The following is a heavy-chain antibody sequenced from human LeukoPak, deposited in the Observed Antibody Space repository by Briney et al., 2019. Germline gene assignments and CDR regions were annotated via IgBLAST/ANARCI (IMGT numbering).Heavy chain of an antibody. CDR2: IWSDGSNK. Sequence: PGRSLRLSCAASGFTISSYGMHWVRQAPGKGLEWVAVIWSDGSNKYYADSVKGRFTISRDNSKNTLYLQMNSLRAEDTAVYYCARAELPAAIKSGAFDIWGQGTMVTVSS. CDR1: GFTISSYG. J-gene: IGHJ3*02. CDR3: ARAELPAAIKSGAFDI. V-gene: IGHV3-33*01. D-gene: IGHD2-2*01.